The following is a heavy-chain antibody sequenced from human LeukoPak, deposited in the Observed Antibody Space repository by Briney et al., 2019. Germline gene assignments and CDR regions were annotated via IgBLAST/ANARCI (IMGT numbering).Heavy chain of an antibody. CDR2: IYSSGST. CDR1: GGSISSSSYY. J-gene: IGHJ5*02. Sequence: SETLSLTCTVSGGSISSSSYYWGWIRQPAGKDLEWIGHIYSSGSTNYNPSLKSRVTMSVDTSKNQLSLKLNSVTAADTAVYYCARGYGSGSNWFDPWGQGTLVIVSS. CDR3: ARGYGSGSNWFDP. V-gene: IGHV4-61*05. D-gene: IGHD3-10*01.